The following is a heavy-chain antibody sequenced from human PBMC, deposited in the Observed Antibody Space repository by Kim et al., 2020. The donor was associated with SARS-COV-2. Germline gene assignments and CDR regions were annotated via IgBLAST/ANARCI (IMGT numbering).Heavy chain of an antibody. V-gene: IGHV3-74*03. D-gene: IGHD5-12*01. CDR2: T. Sequence: TKYVASGKGRFTISRDNAKNTLYLQMNGLRVEDTAVYDCAIFSGARGAGAYWGQVTLVTVSS. CDR3: AIFSGARGAGAY. J-gene: IGHJ4*02.